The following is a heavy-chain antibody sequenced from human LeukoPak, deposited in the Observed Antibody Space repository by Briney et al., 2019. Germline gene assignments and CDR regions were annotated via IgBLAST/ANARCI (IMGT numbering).Heavy chain of an antibody. CDR1: GFTFSDYY. Sequence: QPGGSLRLSCAASGFTFSDYYMSWVRQAPGKGLEWVAVISYDGSNKYYADSVKGRFTISRDNSKNTLYLQMNSLRAEDTAVYYCANEQRGYSYGLWGPRYYYYYMDVWGKGTTVTVSS. V-gene: IGHV3-30*18. J-gene: IGHJ6*03. CDR3: ANEQRGYSYGLWGPRYYYYYMDV. D-gene: IGHD5-18*01. CDR2: ISYDGSNK.